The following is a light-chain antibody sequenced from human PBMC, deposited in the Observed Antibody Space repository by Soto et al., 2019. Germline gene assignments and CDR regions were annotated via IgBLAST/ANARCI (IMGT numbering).Light chain of an antibody. Sequence: DIQLTQSPSTLSASVGDRITITCRSSQSIISWLAWYQQKPGRAPNLLLYDASSLESGVPSRFSGSGSGTEFTLTISSLQPDDFATYYGQQYNNLWTGGQGIKVEIK. CDR1: QSIISW. V-gene: IGKV1-5*01. CDR3: QQYNNLWT. CDR2: DAS. J-gene: IGKJ1*01.